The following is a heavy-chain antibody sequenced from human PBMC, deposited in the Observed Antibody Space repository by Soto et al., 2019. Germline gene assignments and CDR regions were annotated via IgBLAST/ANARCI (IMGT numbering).Heavy chain of an antibody. CDR1: GGSISSGGYS. Sequence: SETLSLTCAVSGGSISSGGYSWSWIRQPPGKGLEWIGYIYHSGSTYYNPSLKSRVTISVDRSKNQFSLKLSSVTAADTAVYYCARGDTAMVTYDYWGQGTLVTVSS. CDR2: IYHSGST. D-gene: IGHD5-18*01. J-gene: IGHJ4*02. V-gene: IGHV4-30-2*01. CDR3: ARGDTAMVTYDY.